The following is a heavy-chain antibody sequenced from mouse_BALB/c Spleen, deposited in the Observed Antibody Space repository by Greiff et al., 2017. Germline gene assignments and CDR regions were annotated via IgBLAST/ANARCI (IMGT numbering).Heavy chain of an antibody. CDR3: ARDQGDYDVGAMDY. V-gene: IGHV5-4*02. J-gene: IGHJ4*01. Sequence: VQLVESGGGLVKPGGSLKLSCAASGFTFSDYYMYWVRQTPEKRLEWVATISDGGSYTYYPDSVKGRFTISRDNAKNNLYLQMSSLKSEDTAMYYCARDQGDYDVGAMDYWGQGTSVTVSS. D-gene: IGHD2-4*01. CDR1: GFTFSDYY. CDR2: ISDGGSYT.